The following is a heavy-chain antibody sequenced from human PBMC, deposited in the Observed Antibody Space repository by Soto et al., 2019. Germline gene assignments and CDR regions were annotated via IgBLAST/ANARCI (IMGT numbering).Heavy chain of an antibody. D-gene: IGHD3-16*02. Sequence: KPSETLSLTCAVYCGSFSGYYWSWIRQPPGRGLEWIGEINHSGSTNYNPSLKSRVTTSVDTSKNQFSLKLSSVTAADTAVYYCARGKDDYVWGSYRHHYFFDYWGQGTLVTVSS. CDR1: CGSFSGYY. CDR2: INHSGST. J-gene: IGHJ4*02. V-gene: IGHV4-34*01. CDR3: ARGKDDYVWGSYRHHYFFDY.